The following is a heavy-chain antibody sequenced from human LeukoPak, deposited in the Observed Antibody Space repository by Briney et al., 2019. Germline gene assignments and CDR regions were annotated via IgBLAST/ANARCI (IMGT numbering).Heavy chain of an antibody. CDR1: GGSFSGYY. J-gene: IGHJ4*02. V-gene: IGHV4-34*01. Sequence: SETLSLTCAVYGGSFSGYYWSWIRQPPGKGLEWIGEINHSGSTNYNPSLKSRVTISVDTSKNQFSLKLSSVTAADTAVYYCARSGYCTNGVCFDFDYWGQGTLVTVSS. D-gene: IGHD2-8*01. CDR2: INHSGST. CDR3: ARSGYCTNGVCFDFDY.